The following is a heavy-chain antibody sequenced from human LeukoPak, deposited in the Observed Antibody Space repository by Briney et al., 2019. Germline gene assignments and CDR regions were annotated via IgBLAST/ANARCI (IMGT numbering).Heavy chain of an antibody. CDR3: NARDVFDYGTSSPLDA. V-gene: IGHV3-7*03. J-gene: IGHJ5*02. CDR2: IKQDGSEK. Sequence: GGSLRLSCAASGFTFSSYAMSWVRQAPGKGLEWVANIKQDGSEKYYVDSVKGRFTISRDNAKNSLYLQMNSLKADDTAVYFCNARDVFDYGTSSPLDAWGQGTLVTVSS. D-gene: IGHD4-17*01. CDR1: GFTFSSYA.